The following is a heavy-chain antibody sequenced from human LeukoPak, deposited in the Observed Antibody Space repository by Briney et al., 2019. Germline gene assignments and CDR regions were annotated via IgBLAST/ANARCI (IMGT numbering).Heavy chain of an antibody. Sequence: SETLSLTCTVSGGSISSSSYYWGWIRQPPGKGLEWIGSIYYSGSTYYNPSLKSRVTISVDTSKNQFSLKLSSVTAADTAVYYCARLSGGYGDYVYYYYYYMDVWGKGTTVTISS. CDR1: GGSISSSSYY. CDR2: IYYSGST. V-gene: IGHV4-39*01. D-gene: IGHD4-17*01. CDR3: ARLSGGYGDYVYYYYYYMDV. J-gene: IGHJ6*03.